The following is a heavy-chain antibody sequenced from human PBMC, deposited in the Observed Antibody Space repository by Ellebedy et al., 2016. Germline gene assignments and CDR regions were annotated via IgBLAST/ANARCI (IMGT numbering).Heavy chain of an antibody. CDR3: ARDELYGSGSYYNY. CDR1: GFTFSSYG. Sequence: GESLKISCAASGFTFSSYGMHWVRQAPGKGLEWVAVIWYDGSNKYYADSGKGRFTISRDNSKNTLYLQMNSLRAEDTAVYYCARDELYGSGSYYNYWGQGTLVTVSS. D-gene: IGHD3-10*01. V-gene: IGHV3-33*08. CDR2: IWYDGSNK. J-gene: IGHJ4*02.